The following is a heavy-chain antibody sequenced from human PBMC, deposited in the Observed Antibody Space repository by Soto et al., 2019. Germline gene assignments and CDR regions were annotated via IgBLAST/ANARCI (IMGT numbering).Heavy chain of an antibody. J-gene: IGHJ4*02. CDR1: GFSFSDYY. CDR2: ISSTATYT. Sequence: QVQLVESGGGLVKPGGSLRLSCAASGFSFSDYYMNWIRQAPGKGLEWLSYISSTATYTNYADSVRGRFTISRDSAKNSLYLDMNGLRAEDTAVYYCASARLVVEGRFDYWGQGTLVTVAS. CDR3: ASARLVVEGRFDY. D-gene: IGHD3-22*01. V-gene: IGHV3-11*06.